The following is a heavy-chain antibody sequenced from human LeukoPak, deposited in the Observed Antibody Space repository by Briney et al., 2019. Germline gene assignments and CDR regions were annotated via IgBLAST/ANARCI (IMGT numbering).Heavy chain of an antibody. J-gene: IGHJ4*02. V-gene: IGHV3-23*01. CDR3: ARLATFYYNSSHYHYDY. Sequence: GGSLRLSCAASGFTFQNYAMSWVRQAPGKGLEWASSISGSGPSTDYADSVKGRFTISRDKSKNTLYLQMNSLRAEDTAVYYCARLATFYYNSSHYHYDYWGQGTLVTVSS. CDR1: GFTFQNYA. D-gene: IGHD3-22*01. CDR2: ISGSGPST.